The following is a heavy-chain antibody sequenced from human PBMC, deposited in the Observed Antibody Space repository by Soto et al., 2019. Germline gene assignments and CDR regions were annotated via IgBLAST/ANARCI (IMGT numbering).Heavy chain of an antibody. CDR3: ARTMTTSGWFDP. D-gene: IGHD4-17*01. J-gene: IGHJ5*02. Sequence: SETLSLTCAVSGGPITSGGYSWSWIRQPPGKGLEWIGYIYHSGGTYYNPSLKSRVTLSIDRTKKQFSLKLKSVTAADTAAYFCARTMTTSGWFDPWGQGTLVTVSS. CDR1: GGPITSGGYS. CDR2: IYHSGGT. V-gene: IGHV4-30-2*01.